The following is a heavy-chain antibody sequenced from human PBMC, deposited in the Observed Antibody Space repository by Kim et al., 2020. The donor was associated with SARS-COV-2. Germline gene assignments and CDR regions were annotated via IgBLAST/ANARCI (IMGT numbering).Heavy chain of an antibody. Sequence: SETLSLTCTVSGGSISSGDYYWSWIRQPPGKGLEWIGYIYYSGSTYYNPSLKSRVTISVDTSKNQFSLKLSSVTAADTAVYYCARGWVLWFGELFSDGMDVWGQGTTVTVSS. V-gene: IGHV4-30-4*01. J-gene: IGHJ6*02. CDR1: GGSISSGDYY. CDR2: IYYSGST. D-gene: IGHD3-10*01. CDR3: ARGWVLWFGELFSDGMDV.